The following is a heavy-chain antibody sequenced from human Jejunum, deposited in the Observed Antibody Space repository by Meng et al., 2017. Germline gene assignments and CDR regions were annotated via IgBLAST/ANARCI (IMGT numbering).Heavy chain of an antibody. CDR3: ARVKPVYSSTNLKWDYYFAY. CDR1: GFTFSCCW. Sequence: GESLKISCAASGFTFSCCWMSWVRQAPGKGLEWVSFIYSGGSTFYADSVEGRFTISRDNSKNTLYLQMNSLRPEDTAVYYCARVKPVYSSTNLKWDYYFAYWGRGTLVTVSS. CDR2: IYSGGST. V-gene: IGHV3-66*02. J-gene: IGHJ4*02. D-gene: IGHD6-13*01.